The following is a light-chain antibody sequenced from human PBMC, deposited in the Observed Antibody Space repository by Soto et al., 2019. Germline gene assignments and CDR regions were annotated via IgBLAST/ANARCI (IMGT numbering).Light chain of an antibody. J-gene: IGLJ2*01. CDR1: SSDVGGYNF. V-gene: IGLV2-11*01. Sequence: QSALTQPRSVSGSPGPSVTISCTGTSSDVGGYNFVSWYQHHPGKAPKVLIYDVSKRPSGVPDRFSGSKSGNTASLTISGLQAEDEADYHCCSYAGTYTYVVFGGGTKVTVL. CDR3: CSYAGTYTYVV. CDR2: DVS.